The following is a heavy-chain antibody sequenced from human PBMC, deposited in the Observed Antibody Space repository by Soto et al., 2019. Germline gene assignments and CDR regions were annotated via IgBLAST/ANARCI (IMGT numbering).Heavy chain of an antibody. V-gene: IGHV3-23*01. CDR3: AGPYCSSTSCWDYYGMDV. D-gene: IGHD2-2*01. Sequence: EVQLLESGGGLVQPGGSLRLSCAASGFTFSSYAMSWVRQAPGKGLEWVSAISGSGGSTYYADSVKGRFTISRDNSKNTLYLQMNSLRAEDTAVYHCAGPYCSSTSCWDYYGMDVWGQGTTVTVSS. J-gene: IGHJ6*02. CDR2: ISGSGGST. CDR1: GFTFSSYA.